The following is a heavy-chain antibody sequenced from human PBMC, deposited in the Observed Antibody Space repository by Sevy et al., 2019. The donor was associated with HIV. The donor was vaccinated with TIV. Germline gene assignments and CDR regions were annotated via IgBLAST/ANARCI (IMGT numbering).Heavy chain of an antibody. V-gene: IGHV3-7*01. D-gene: IGHD3-22*01. CDR2: IKQDMSEK. CDR3: ARAQQVTMLVVIGGLYFDF. CDR1: GFTFSSYW. J-gene: IGHJ4*02. Sequence: GGSLRLSCAASGFTFSSYWMTWVRQAPGKGLEWVANIKQDMSEKYYADSVKGRFTISRDNARNSLYLQMESLRAEDTAVYYCARAQQVTMLVVIGGLYFDFWGQGTWSPSPQ.